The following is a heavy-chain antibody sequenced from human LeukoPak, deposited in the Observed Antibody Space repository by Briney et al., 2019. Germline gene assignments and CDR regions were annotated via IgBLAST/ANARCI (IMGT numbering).Heavy chain of an antibody. V-gene: IGHV3-7*01. CDR3: ARGFQSGDSPV. D-gene: IGHD2-21*02. CDR1: GFTFSAYS. J-gene: IGHJ4*02. Sequence: GESLRLSCASSGFTFSAYSLSWVRQAPGKGLEWVAKIKKDGSEKGYVDSVKGRFTISRDNAKGSVYLQLNSLRAEDTAVYYCARGFQSGDSPVWGQGTLVTVSS. CDR2: IKKDGSEK.